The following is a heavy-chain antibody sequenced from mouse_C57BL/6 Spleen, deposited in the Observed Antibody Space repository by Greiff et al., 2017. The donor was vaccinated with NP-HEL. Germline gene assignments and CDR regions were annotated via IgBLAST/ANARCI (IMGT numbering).Heavy chain of an antibody. CDR2: SRNKANDYTT. V-gene: IGHV7-1*01. D-gene: IGHD2-3*01. J-gene: IGHJ3*01. Sequence: EVKLVESGGGLVQSGRSLRLSCATSGFTFSDFYMEWVRQAPGKGLEWIAASRNKANDYTTEYSASVKGRFIVSRDTSQSILYLQMNALRAEDTAIYYWARDAVDGPWFAYWGQGTLVTVSA. CDR3: ARDAVDGPWFAY. CDR1: GFTFSDFY.